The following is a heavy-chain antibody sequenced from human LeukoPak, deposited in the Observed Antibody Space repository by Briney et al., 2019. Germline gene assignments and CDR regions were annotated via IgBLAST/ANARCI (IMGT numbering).Heavy chain of an antibody. CDR2: ISSSSTTI. CDR1: GFTFSSYS. CDR3: AKDDNYIRFLS. D-gene: IGHD3-16*01. Sequence: PGGSLRLSCAASGFTFSSYSMMWVRQAPGKGLEWVSYISSSSTTIHYADSVKGRFTISRDNSKNTLYLQMNSLRAEDTAVYYCAKDDNYIRFLSWGQGTLVTVSS. J-gene: IGHJ5*02. V-gene: IGHV3-48*01.